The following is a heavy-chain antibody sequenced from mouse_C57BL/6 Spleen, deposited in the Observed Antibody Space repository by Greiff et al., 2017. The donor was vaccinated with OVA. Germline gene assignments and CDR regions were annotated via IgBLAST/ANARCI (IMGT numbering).Heavy chain of an antibody. Sequence: EVQLQQSGAELVRPGASVKLSCTASGFNIKDAYMHWVKQRPEQGLEWIGWIDPENGDTEYASKFQGKATITADTSSNTAYLQLSSLTSEDTAVYYCTIYGNYVYFDVWGTGTTVTVSS. CDR1: GFNIKDAY. V-gene: IGHV14-4*01. CDR3: TIYGNYVYFDV. CDR2: IDPENGDT. D-gene: IGHD2-1*01. J-gene: IGHJ1*03.